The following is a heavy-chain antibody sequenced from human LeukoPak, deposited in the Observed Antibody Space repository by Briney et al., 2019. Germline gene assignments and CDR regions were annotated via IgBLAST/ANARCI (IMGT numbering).Heavy chain of an antibody. D-gene: IGHD4-17*01. CDR3: ARAGAAVTMFVDP. V-gene: IGHV1-18*01. CDR2: ISANNGNT. J-gene: IGHJ5*02. CDR1: GYTFINYG. Sequence: GASVKVSCKASGYTFINYGITWVRQAPGRGVEWMGWISANNGNTNYAQKFQGRVTMTTDTSTSTAYMELRSLRSDDTAMYYCARAGAAVTMFVDPWGQGTLVTVSS.